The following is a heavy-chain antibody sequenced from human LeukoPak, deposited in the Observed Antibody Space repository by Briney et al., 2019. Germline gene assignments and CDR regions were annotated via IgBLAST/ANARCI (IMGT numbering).Heavy chain of an antibody. CDR1: GGSFSGYY. J-gene: IGHJ2*01. CDR2: INHSGST. CDR3: ARRSSKRFNWYFDL. V-gene: IGHV4-34*01. D-gene: IGHD5-24*01. Sequence: SETLSLTCAVYGGSFSGYYWSWIRQPPGKGPEWIGEINHSGSTNYNPSLKSRVTISVDTSKNQFSLKLSSVTAADTAVYYCARRSSKRFNWYFDLWGRGTLVTVSS.